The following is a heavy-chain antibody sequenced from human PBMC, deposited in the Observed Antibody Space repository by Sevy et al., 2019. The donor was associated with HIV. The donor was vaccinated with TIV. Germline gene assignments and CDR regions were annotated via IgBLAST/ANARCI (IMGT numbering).Heavy chain of an antibody. J-gene: IGHJ6*02. D-gene: IGHD3-3*01. Sequence: AAVKVSCKASEYTFTGYYIHWVGQAPGQGLEWMGCINPDTRVTSYLQKLQGRVSMSRDTSISTAYMELRSLSPDDTAEYFSASRFCGGAKSDEHYYFAMDVWGQGTPVTVSS. CDR3: ASRFCGGAKSDEHYYFAMDV. CDR1: EYTFTGYY. V-gene: IGHV1-2*02. CDR2: INPDTRVT.